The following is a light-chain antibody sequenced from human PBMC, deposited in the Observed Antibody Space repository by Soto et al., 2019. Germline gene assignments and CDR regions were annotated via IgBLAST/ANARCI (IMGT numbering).Light chain of an antibody. Sequence: EIVLTQSPATLSLSPGERATLSCRASQSVSSYLVWYQQKPGQPPRLLIYDASTRATGVPARFSGSGSGTDFTLTISSLEPEDFAVYYCQQRSNWPPFSFGPVTTVDIK. J-gene: IGKJ3*01. CDR2: DAS. CDR3: QQRSNWPPFS. V-gene: IGKV3-11*01. CDR1: QSVSSY.